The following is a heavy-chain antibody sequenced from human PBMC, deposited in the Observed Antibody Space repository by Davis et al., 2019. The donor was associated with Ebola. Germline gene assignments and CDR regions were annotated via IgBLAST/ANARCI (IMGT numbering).Heavy chain of an antibody. CDR1: GASITNYY. J-gene: IGHJ6*04. D-gene: IGHD2-15*01. Sequence: PSETLSLTCTVTGASITNYYWSWIRQPPGKGLEWIGYIYYSGSTNYNPSLKSRVTISVDTSKNQFSLKLSSVTAADTAVYYCARAPGYCSGGSCYSAGYYYYGMDVWGKGTTVTVSS. V-gene: IGHV4-59*01. CDR2: IYYSGST. CDR3: ARAPGYCSGGSCYSAGYYYYGMDV.